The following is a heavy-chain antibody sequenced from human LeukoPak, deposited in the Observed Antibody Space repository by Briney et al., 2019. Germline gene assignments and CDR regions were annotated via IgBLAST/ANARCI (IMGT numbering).Heavy chain of an antibody. V-gene: IGHV3-23*01. CDR3: AKDGGSGWRPYYFDY. D-gene: IGHD6-19*01. CDR2: ISGSGGST. J-gene: IGHJ4*02. Sequence: SGGSLRLSCAASGFTFSSYAMSWVRQAPGKGLEWVSAISGSGGSTYYADSVKGRFTISRDNSKNTLYLQMNSLRAEDTAVYYCAKDGGSGWRPYYFDYWGQGTLVTVSS. CDR1: GFTFSSYA.